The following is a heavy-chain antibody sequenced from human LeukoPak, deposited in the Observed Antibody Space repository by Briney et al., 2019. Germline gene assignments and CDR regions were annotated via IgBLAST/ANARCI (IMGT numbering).Heavy chain of an antibody. D-gene: IGHD6-19*01. CDR3: ARERYSSGWAERDAFDI. V-gene: IGHV4-39*07. J-gene: IGHJ3*02. Sequence: SETLSPTCTVSGGSISSSSYYWGWIRQPPGKGLEWIGSIYYSGSTFYNPSLKSRVTISVDTSKNQFSLKLSSVTAADTAVYYCARERYSSGWAERDAFDIWGQGTMVTVSS. CDR2: IYYSGST. CDR1: GGSISSSSYY.